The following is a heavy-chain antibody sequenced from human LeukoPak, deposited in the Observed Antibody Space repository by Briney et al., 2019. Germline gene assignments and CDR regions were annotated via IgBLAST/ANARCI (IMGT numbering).Heavy chain of an antibody. Sequence: SETLSLTCTVSGGSISSHYWSWIRQPPGKGLEWIWYIYYSGSTNYNPSLKSRVTISVDTSKNQFSLKLSSVTAADTAVYYCASWYYYDSSGSEAFDIWGQGTMVTVSS. CDR3: ASWYYYDSSGSEAFDI. J-gene: IGHJ3*02. D-gene: IGHD3-22*01. V-gene: IGHV4-59*11. CDR1: GGSISSHY. CDR2: IYYSGST.